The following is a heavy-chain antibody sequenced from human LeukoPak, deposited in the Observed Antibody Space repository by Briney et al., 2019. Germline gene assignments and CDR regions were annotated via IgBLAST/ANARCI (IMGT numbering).Heavy chain of an antibody. D-gene: IGHD2-2*01. V-gene: IGHV3-23*01. J-gene: IGHJ4*02. CDR2: ISDSGGVT. CDR3: AKRSKLSCSSTSCPLDY. CDR1: GFTFNNYL. Sequence: GGSLRLSCAASGFTFNNYLMTWVRQPPGKGLEWVSGISDSGGVTYYADSVKGRFAVPRDNSKNTLYLQMSSLRAEDTAVYYCAKRSKLSCSSTSCPLDYWGQGTLVTVSS.